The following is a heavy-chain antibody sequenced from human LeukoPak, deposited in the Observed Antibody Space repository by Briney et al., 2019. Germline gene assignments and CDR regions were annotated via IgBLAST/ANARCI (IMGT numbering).Heavy chain of an antibody. CDR1: GFTFSSYE. CDR2: ISSSGSTI. V-gene: IGHV3-48*03. D-gene: IGHD6-6*01. CDR3: TRVYSSSPHYYYYMDV. Sequence: PGGSLRLSCAASGFTFSSYEMNWVRQAPGKGLEWVSYISSSGSTIYYADSVKGRFTISRDNAKNSLYLQMNSLKTEDTAVYYCTRVYSSSPHYYYYMDVWGKGTTVTVSS. J-gene: IGHJ6*03.